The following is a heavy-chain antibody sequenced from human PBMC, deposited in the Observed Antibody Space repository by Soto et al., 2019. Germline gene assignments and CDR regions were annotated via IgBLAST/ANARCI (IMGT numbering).Heavy chain of an antibody. CDR1: GFTLSTYA. D-gene: IGHD1-26*01. J-gene: IGHJ4*02. Sequence: GGSLRLSCAASGFTLSTYAMSWVRQAPGKGLEWVSSISGGGGNTDFADSVKGRFTISRGNSKNTLYLQMNSLRAEDTAIYYCAKDLRESGSYYFDYWGQGTLVTVSS. CDR3: AKDLRESGSYYFDY. V-gene: IGHV3-23*01. CDR2: ISGGGGNT.